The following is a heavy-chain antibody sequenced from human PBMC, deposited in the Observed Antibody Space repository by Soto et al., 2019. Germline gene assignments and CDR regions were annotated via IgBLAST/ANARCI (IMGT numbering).Heavy chain of an antibody. Sequence: VQLVESGGGSVHPGGSLRLSCAASGCSFSSYFMAWVRQAPGEGLVSVSHVPGDGSRARYADSVRGRFTISRDNAKNTLFLQMDSLRDEDTAIYYCARENWYSLDVWGQGTTVTVSS. J-gene: IGHJ6*02. CDR2: VPGDGSRA. CDR3: ARENWYSLDV. V-gene: IGHV3-74*01. CDR1: GCSFSSYF. D-gene: IGHD1-26*01.